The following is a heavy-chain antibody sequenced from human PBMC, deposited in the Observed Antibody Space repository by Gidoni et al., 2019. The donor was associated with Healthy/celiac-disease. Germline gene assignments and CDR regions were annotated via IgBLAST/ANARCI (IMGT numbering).Heavy chain of an antibody. V-gene: IGHV4-31*03. CDR1: GGSTSSGGYY. Sequence: QVQLQESGPGLVKPSQTLSPTCTFSGGSTSSGGYYWSWIRQHPGKGLEWIGYISYSGNTYYNPSLKSRVTISVDTSKNQFSLKLSSVTAADTAVYYCARVIAVAADFDYWGQGTLVTVSS. D-gene: IGHD6-19*01. J-gene: IGHJ4*02. CDR2: ISYSGNT. CDR3: ARVIAVAADFDY.